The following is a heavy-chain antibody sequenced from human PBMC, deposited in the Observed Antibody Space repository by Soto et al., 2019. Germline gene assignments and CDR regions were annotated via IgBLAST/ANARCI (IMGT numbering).Heavy chain of an antibody. V-gene: IGHV1-46*01. CDR1: GYTFTSYY. CDR2: INPSGGST. CDR3: ARAAAGTWGFDY. J-gene: IGHJ4*02. Sequence: QVQLVQSGAEVKKPGASVKVSCKASGYTFTSYYMHCVRQAPGQGLEWMGIINPSGGSTSYAQKLQGRVTMTRETSTSSGYMELRSLRSEATAVYYCARAAAGTWGFDYWGQGTLVTVSS. D-gene: IGHD6-13*01.